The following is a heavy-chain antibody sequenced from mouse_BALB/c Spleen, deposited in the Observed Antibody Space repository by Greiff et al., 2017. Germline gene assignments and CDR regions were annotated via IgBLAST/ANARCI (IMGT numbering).Heavy chain of an antibody. CDR2: INPSNGGT. V-gene: IGHV1S81*02. D-gene: IGHD1-1*01. Sequence: VQLQQPGAELVKPGASVKLSCKASGYTFTSYYMYWVKQRPGQGLEWIGGINPSNGGTNFNEKFKSKATLTVDKSSSTAYMQLSSLTSEDSAVYYCTRDYGSSYFDYWGQGTTLTVSS. CDR3: TRDYGSSYFDY. J-gene: IGHJ2*01. CDR1: GYTFTSYY.